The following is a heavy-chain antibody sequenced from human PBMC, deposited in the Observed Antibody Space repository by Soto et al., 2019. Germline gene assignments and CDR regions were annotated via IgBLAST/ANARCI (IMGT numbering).Heavy chain of an antibody. Sequence: GGSLRLSCAASGFTFSSYGMHWVRQAPGKGLEWVAVIWYDGSNKYYADSVKGRFTISRDNSKNTLYLQMNSLRAEDTAVYYCAREVVARYYYYYYYMDVWGKGTTVTVSS. D-gene: IGHD2-15*01. CDR1: GFTFSSYG. V-gene: IGHV3-33*01. J-gene: IGHJ6*03. CDR3: AREVVARYYYYYYYMDV. CDR2: IWYDGSNK.